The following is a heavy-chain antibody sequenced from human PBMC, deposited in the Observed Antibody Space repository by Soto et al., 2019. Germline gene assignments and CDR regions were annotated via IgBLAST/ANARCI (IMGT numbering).Heavy chain of an antibody. CDR2: ISGSCGSR. CDR3: AKDRVQAAIIGGWFDA. CDR1: GCTFSSYA. V-gene: IGHV3-23*01. Sequence: PXGSLRLTFAASGCTFSSYAIGWVRQAPGQGLEWVSAISGSCGSRYYADSVKGRFTIARDNSKNTLYLQMNSLRAEDTAVYYCAKDRVQAAIIGGWFDAWGQGTLVTVSS. J-gene: IGHJ5*02. D-gene: IGHD2-2*02.